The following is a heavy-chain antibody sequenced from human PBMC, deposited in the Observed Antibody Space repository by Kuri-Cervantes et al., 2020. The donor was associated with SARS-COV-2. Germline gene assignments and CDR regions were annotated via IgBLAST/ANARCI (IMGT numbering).Heavy chain of an antibody. V-gene: IGHV3-74*01. D-gene: IGHD3-3*01. CDR1: GFTFSSYW. CDR2: INSDGSST. CDR3: ARDRYDFWSGLGYYYYGMDV. J-gene: IGHJ6*02. Sequence: GGSLGLSCAASGFTFSSYWMHWVRQAPGKGLVWVPRINSDGSSTSYADSVKGRFTISRDNAKNTLYLQMNSLRAEDTAVYYCARDRYDFWSGLGYYYYGMDVWGQGTTVTVSS.